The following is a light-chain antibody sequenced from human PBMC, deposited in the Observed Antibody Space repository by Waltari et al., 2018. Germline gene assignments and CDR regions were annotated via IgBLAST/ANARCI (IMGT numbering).Light chain of an antibody. CDR1: SRDVGGYNY. CDR2: DVN. J-gene: IGLJ3*02. V-gene: IGLV2-14*03. CDR3: SSYTSTNTWM. Sequence: QSALTQPASVSGSPGQSITLPCTGTSRDVGGYNYVTWYQQHPGKAPKLMIFDVNKRPSGVSNRFSGAKSGNTASLTISGLQAEDEAEYHCSSYTSTNTWMFGGGTKLTVL.